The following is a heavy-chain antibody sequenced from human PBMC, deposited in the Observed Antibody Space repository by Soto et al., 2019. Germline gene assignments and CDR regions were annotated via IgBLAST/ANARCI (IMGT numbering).Heavy chain of an antibody. D-gene: IGHD1-26*01. Sequence: QVQLQESGPGLVKPSETLSLTCTVSGGSIRSYSWSWIRQSPGKGLDWIGYIYYSGSTNYNPSLKSRVTISVDTSKNQFSLKLTSVTAADTAVYYCARGSGSQGSYDGMDVWGQGTTVTVSS. CDR3: ARGSGSQGSYDGMDV. V-gene: IGHV4-59*01. CDR1: GGSIRSYS. CDR2: IYYSGST. J-gene: IGHJ6*02.